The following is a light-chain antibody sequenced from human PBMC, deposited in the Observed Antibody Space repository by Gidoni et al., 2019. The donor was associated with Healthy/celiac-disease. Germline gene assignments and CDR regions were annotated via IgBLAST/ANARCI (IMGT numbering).Light chain of an antibody. CDR2: DVS. CDR3: SSYTSSSLVV. V-gene: IGLV2-14*01. CDR1: SSDVGGYNY. Sequence: QSALTQPASVSGSPGQSITISCTGTSSDVGGYNYVSWYQQHPGKAPKLMMYDVSNRPSGVSTRFSGSKSGNTASLTISGLQAEDEADYYCSSYTSSSLVVFGGGTKLTVL. J-gene: IGLJ2*01.